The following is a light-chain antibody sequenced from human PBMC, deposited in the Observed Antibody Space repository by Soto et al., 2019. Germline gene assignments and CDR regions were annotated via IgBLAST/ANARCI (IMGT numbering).Light chain of an antibody. CDR3: YSYAGSYIYYV. Sequence: QSVLTQPASVSGSPGQSIAISCPGTSSDVGNNNLVSWYQQHPGKAPRLSIFAVNKRPSGVSDRFSGSKSGNTASLTISGLQADDEADYYCYSYAGSYIYYVFGAGTKVTVL. CDR2: AVN. V-gene: IGLV2-23*02. J-gene: IGLJ1*01. CDR1: SSDVGNNNL.